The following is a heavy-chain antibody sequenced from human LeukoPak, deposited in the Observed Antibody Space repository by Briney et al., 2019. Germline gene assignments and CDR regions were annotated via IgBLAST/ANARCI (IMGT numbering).Heavy chain of an antibody. D-gene: IGHD5-18*01. V-gene: IGHV4-4*07. CDR3: ARAKYHTAYIDY. J-gene: IGHJ4*02. CDR2: IYTSGST. CDR1: GGSISSYY. Sequence: SEILSLTCTVSGGSISSYYWSWIRQPAGKGLEWIGRIYTSGSTNYNPSLKSRVTISVDTSKNQFSLKLSSVTAADTAVYYCARAKYHTAYIDYWGQGTLVTVSS.